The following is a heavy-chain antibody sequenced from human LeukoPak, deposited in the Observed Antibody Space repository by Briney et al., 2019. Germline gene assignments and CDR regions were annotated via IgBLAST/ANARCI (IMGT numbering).Heavy chain of an antibody. CDR1: GFSFSSYA. D-gene: IGHD3-22*01. V-gene: IGHV3-21*01. CDR3: ARVVTYYSGSNGYSLDL. CDR2: ISPSSSYI. J-gene: IGHJ4*02. Sequence: GGTLRLSCVASGFSFSSYAINWVRQAPGKGLEWVSSISPSSSYIYYADSAKGRFTISRDDAKNSLYLQMTSLRAEDTAVYYCARVVTYYSGSNGYSLDLWGQGALVIVSS.